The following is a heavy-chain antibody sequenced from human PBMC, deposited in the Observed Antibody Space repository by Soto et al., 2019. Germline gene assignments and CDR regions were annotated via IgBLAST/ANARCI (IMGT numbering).Heavy chain of an antibody. CDR3: ARDVSGGKFDP. Sequence: GASVKVSCKASGYTFTSYGISWVRQAPGQGLEWMGWINANIGTTNYAQKLQGRVTMTTDESTSTAYMELSSLRSEDTAVYYCARDVSGGKFDPWGQGTLVTVSS. CDR2: INANIGTT. J-gene: IGHJ5*02. V-gene: IGHV1-18*01. D-gene: IGHD2-8*01. CDR1: GYTFTSYG.